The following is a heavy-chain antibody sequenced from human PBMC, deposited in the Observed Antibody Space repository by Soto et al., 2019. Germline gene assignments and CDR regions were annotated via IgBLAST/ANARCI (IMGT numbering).Heavy chain of an antibody. V-gene: IGHV4-34*01. CDR2: INHSGGT. Sequence: PSETLSLTCGVFGGSFTDYSWIWIRQSPGKGLEWSGEINHSGGTKYNPSLKSRVTISADKSISTAYLQWSSLKASDTAMYYCARQKLAARRQFYYYYGMDVWGQGTTVTVSS. CDR1: GGSFTDYS. D-gene: IGHD6-6*01. J-gene: IGHJ6*02. CDR3: ARQKLAARRQFYYYYGMDV.